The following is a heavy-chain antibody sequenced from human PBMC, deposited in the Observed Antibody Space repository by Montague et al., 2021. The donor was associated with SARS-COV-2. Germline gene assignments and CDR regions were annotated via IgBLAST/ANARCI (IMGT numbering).Heavy chain of an antibody. J-gene: IGHJ6*03. V-gene: IGHV3-7*01. Sequence: SLRLSCAASGFTFSDYWMSWVRQAPGQGLEWVANMKLDGSAVHYVDSVKGRFTIPRDNVKNSLYLQMNTLRAEDTAVYYCARATLYMDVWGKGTTVTVSS. CDR3: ARATLYMDV. CDR1: GFTFSDYW. CDR2: MKLDGSAV.